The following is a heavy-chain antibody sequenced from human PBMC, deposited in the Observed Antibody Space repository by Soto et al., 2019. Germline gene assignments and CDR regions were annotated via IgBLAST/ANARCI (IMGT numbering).Heavy chain of an antibody. CDR2: IYYSGST. CDR1: GGSISSGDYY. D-gene: IGHD2-8*01. J-gene: IGHJ6*02. V-gene: IGHV4-30-4*01. Sequence: QVQLQESGPGLVKPSQTLSLTCTVSGGSISSGDYYWSWIRQPPGKGLEWIAYIYYSGSTYYNPSLKSRVTISADTSKNQIFLNLSSVTAADTAVYYCARVLGTNGVYVMDLCGQGTTVTVSS. CDR3: ARVLGTNGVYVMDL.